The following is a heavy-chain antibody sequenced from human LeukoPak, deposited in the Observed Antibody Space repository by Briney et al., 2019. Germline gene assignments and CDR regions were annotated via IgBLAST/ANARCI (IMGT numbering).Heavy chain of an antibody. CDR2: IYYSGST. CDR3: ARGDSSSWLNY. Sequence: SETLSLTCTVSGGSISSGDYYWSWIRQPPGKGLEWIGYIYYSGSTYYNPSLKSQVTISVDTSKNQFSLKLSSVTAADTAVYYCARGDSSSWLNYWGQGTLVTVSS. D-gene: IGHD6-13*01. CDR1: GGSISSGDYY. J-gene: IGHJ4*02. V-gene: IGHV4-30-4*01.